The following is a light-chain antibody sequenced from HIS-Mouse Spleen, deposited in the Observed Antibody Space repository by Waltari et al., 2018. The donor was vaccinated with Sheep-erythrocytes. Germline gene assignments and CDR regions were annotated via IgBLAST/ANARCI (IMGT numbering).Light chain of an antibody. CDR3: NSRDSSGNHRVV. J-gene: IGLJ2*01. Sequence: SSELTQDPAVSVALGQTVRITCQGYSLRSYYASWYQQKPGQAPVLVIYGKNNRHSGIPDRFSGSSSGNTASLTITGAQAEDAADYYCNSRDSSGNHRVVFGGGTKLTVL. CDR1: SLRSYY. V-gene: IGLV3-19*01. CDR2: GKN.